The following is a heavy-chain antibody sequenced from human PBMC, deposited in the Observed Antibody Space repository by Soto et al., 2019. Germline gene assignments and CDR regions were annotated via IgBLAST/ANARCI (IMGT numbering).Heavy chain of an antibody. CDR3: ARDPRITIDFLPPPPASTGMDV. CDR1: GYTFTSYG. J-gene: IGHJ6*04. V-gene: IGHV1-18*01. CDR2: ISAYNGNT. Sequence: QVQLVQSGAEVKKPGASVKVSCKASGYTFTSYGISWVRQAPGQGLEWMGWISAYNGNTNYAQKLQGRVTMTTDTSTSTANMELRSLRSADTAVYYCARDPRITIDFLPPPPASTGMDVWGKGTTVTVSS. D-gene: IGHD3-3*01.